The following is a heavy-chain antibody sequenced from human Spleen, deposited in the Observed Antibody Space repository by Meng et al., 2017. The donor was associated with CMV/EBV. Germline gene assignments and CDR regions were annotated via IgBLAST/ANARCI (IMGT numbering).Heavy chain of an antibody. CDR2: IYSGGGST. J-gene: IGHJ4*02. CDR3: ARGGGTFDY. V-gene: IGHV3-23*03. Sequence: GESLKISCAASGFTFSSYAMSWVRQAPGKGLEWVAVIYSGGGSTYYADSVKGRFTISRDNSKNTLYLQMNSLRAEDTAVYYCARGGGTFDYWGQGTLVTVSS. CDR1: GFTFSSYA. D-gene: IGHD3-3*01.